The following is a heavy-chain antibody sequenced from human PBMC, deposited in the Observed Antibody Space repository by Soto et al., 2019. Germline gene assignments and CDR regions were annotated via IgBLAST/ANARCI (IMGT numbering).Heavy chain of an antibody. V-gene: IGHV3-33*01. CDR1: GFTFSSYG. J-gene: IGHJ5*02. CDR3: AREISTHWFDP. D-gene: IGHD1-1*01. Sequence: GGSLRLSCAASGFTFSSYGMHWVRQAPGKGLEWVTVIRYDGSNKYYADSVQGRFTVSRDNSKNTLYLQMNSLRADDTAVYYCAREISTHWFDPWGQGTLVTVSS. CDR2: IRYDGSNK.